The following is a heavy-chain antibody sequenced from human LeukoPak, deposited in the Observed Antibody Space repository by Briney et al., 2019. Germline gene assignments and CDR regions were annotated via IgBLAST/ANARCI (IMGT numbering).Heavy chain of an antibody. CDR2: ISGSGGST. D-gene: IGHD3-22*01. CDR1: GFTFSGYA. CDR3: AKDLAYYDSSGYYLE. J-gene: IGHJ4*02. Sequence: GGSLRLSCAASGFTFSGYAMSWVRQAPGKGLEWVSAISGSGGSTYYADSVKGRFTISRDNSKNTLYLQMNSLRAEDTAVYYCAKDLAYYDSSGYYLEWGQGTLVTVSS. V-gene: IGHV3-23*01.